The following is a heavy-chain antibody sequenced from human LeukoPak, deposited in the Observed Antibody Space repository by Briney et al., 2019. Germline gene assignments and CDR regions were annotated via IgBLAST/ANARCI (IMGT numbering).Heavy chain of an antibody. V-gene: IGHV4-59*01. Sequence: SETLSLTCTVSGGSISSYYWSWIRQPPGKGLEWIGYIYYSGSTNYNPSLKSRVTISVDTSKNQFSLKLSSVTAADTAVYYCASTTPGIAAARYADAFDIWGQGTMVTVSS. CDR2: IYYSGST. CDR3: ASTTPGIAAARYADAFDI. D-gene: IGHD6-13*01. J-gene: IGHJ3*02. CDR1: GGSISSYY.